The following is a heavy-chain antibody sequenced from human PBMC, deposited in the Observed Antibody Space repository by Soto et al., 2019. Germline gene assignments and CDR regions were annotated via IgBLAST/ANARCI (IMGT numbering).Heavy chain of an antibody. V-gene: IGHV3-7*03. CDR2: IKQDGSEK. Sequence: GGALALSSGASGFTVSSYWMSWVRQAPGKGLEWVANIKQDGSEKYYVDSVKGRFTISRDNAKNSLYLQMNSLRAEDTAVYYCAREPPAGHYYYGIDVWGQVTTVTVS. CDR3: AREPPAGHYYYGIDV. D-gene: IGHD2-2*01. CDR1: GFTVSSYW. J-gene: IGHJ6*02.